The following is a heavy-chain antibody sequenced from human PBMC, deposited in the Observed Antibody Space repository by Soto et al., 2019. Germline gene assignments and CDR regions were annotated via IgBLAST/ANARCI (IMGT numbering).Heavy chain of an antibody. CDR3: ARDLGGGSCYLDY. D-gene: IGHD2-15*01. CDR1: GGSISSYY. V-gene: IGHV4-59*01. CDR2: IYYSGST. Sequence: SETLSLTCTVSGGSISSYYWSWIRQPPGKGLEWIGYIYYSGSTNYNPSLKSRVTISVDTSKNQFSLKLSSVTAADTAVYYCARDLGGGSCYLDYWGQGTLVTVSS. J-gene: IGHJ4*02.